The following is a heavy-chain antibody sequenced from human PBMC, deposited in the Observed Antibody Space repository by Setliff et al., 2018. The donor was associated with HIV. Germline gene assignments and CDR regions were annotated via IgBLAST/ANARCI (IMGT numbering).Heavy chain of an antibody. D-gene: IGHD1-1*01. Sequence: SETLSLTCAVYGGSFSGYYWSWIRQPPGKGLEWIGEINPSGSANYSPSLKSRVTISVDTSKNEFSLKLGSVTAADTAVYFCARGGLNDHTLFYDFWGQGTLVTVSS. J-gene: IGHJ4*01. CDR2: INPSGSA. V-gene: IGHV4-34*01. CDR1: GGSFSGYY. CDR3: ARGGLNDHTLFYDF.